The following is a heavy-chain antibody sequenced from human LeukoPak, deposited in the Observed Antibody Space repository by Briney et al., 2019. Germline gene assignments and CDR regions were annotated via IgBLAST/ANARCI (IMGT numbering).Heavy chain of an antibody. V-gene: IGHV1-18*01. CDR2: ISTYNGNT. CDR3: ARGGRLGKLSSLDY. CDR1: GYTFISYG. D-gene: IGHD3-16*02. Sequence: PAASVKVSCKASGYTFISYGISWVRQAPGHGLEWLGWISTYNGNTNYAQKFQGRVTMTTDTSTSTANMELRSLRSDDTAVYYCARGGRLGKLSSLDYWGQGTLVTVSS. J-gene: IGHJ4*02.